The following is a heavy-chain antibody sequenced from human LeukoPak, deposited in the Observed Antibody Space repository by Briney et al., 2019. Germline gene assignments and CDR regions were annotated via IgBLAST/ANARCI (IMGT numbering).Heavy chain of an antibody. Sequence: GASVKVSCKASGYTFTGYYMHWVRQAPGQGLEWMGWINPNSGGTNYAQKFQGRVTMTRDTSISTAYMELSRLRSDDTAVNYCARDLVGATRWFDPWGQGTLVTVSS. CDR2: INPNSGGT. CDR3: ARDLVGATRWFDP. J-gene: IGHJ5*02. V-gene: IGHV1-2*02. CDR1: GYTFTGYY. D-gene: IGHD1-26*01.